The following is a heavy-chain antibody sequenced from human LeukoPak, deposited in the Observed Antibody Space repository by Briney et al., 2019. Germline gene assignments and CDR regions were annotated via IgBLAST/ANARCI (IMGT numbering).Heavy chain of an antibody. CDR3: ARSVYYGSGSYYNYYSYGMDV. D-gene: IGHD3-10*01. J-gene: IGHJ6*02. Sequence: ASETLSLTCAVYGGSFSGYYWSWIRQPPGKGLEWIGEINHSGSTNYNPSLKSRVTISVDTSKNQFSLKLSSVTAADTAVYYCARSVYYGSGSYYNYYSYGMDVWGQGTTVTVSS. V-gene: IGHV4-34*01. CDR2: INHSGST. CDR1: GGSFSGYY.